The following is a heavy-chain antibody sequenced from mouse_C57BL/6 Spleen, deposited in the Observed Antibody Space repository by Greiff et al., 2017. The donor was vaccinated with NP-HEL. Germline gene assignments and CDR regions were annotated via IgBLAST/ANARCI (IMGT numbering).Heavy chain of an antibody. D-gene: IGHD4-1*01. V-gene: IGHV5-15*01. CDR2: ISNFSSLL. CDR3: ARQGLGGAMDY. CDR1: VFTFRYSG. Sequence: EVKLMESGGGLVQPVFSLPLSFSSSVFTFRYSGIALFLPSPRQGPAWVAFISNFSSLLSYADTVTGRFTISRENAKNTLYLEMSSLRSEDTAMYYCARQGLGGAMDYWGQGTSVTVSS. J-gene: IGHJ4*01.